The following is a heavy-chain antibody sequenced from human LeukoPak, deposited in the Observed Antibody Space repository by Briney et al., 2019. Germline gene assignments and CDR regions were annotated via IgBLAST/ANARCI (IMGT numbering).Heavy chain of an antibody. V-gene: IGHV1-58*02. Sequence: GASVKVSCKASGFTFTSSAMQWVRQARGQRLEGIGWIVVGSGNTNYAQKFQERVTITRDMSTGTAYMELSSLRSEDTAVYYCAAEGTIFGVVPYGMDVWGQGTTVTVSS. D-gene: IGHD3-3*01. CDR2: IVVGSGNT. CDR1: GFTFTSSA. CDR3: AAEGTIFGVVPYGMDV. J-gene: IGHJ6*02.